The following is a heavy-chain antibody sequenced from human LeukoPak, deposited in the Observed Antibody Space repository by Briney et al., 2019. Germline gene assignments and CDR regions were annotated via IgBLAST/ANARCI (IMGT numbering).Heavy chain of an antibody. V-gene: IGHV3-30-3*01. CDR1: GFTFSSYA. CDR2: ISYDGSNK. J-gene: IGHJ4*02. Sequence: ALRLSCAASGFTFSSYAMHWVRQAPGKGLEWVAVISYDGSNKYYADSVKGRFTISRDNSKNTLYLQMNSLRAEDTAVYYCASPSATVTTLDYWGQGTLVTVSS. CDR3: ASPSATVTTLDY. D-gene: IGHD4-4*01.